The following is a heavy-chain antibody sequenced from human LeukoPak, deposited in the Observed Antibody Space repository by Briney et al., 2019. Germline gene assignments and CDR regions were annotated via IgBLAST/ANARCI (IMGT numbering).Heavy chain of an antibody. CDR3: ARDRGGAESHGFDAFDL. D-gene: IGHD2-15*01. CDR1: GFTFRNYW. Sequence: QPGGSLRLLCAPSGFTFRNYWMNWVRQAPGKGLEWVANIKQDGSEKHYVDSVKGRFTISRDNAKNSLYLQMNSLRVDDTAGYYCARDRGGAESHGFDAFDLWGQGTIVTVSS. V-gene: IGHV3-7*01. CDR2: IKQDGSEK. J-gene: IGHJ3*01.